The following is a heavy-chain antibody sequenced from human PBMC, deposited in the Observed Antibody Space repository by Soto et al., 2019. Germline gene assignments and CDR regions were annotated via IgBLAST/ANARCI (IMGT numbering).Heavy chain of an antibody. V-gene: IGHV3-33*01. D-gene: IGHD3-10*01. CDR3: VRDATDSGYAFDI. CDR1: GFTFSRDA. Sequence: QLVESGGGVVQPGRSLRLSCAASGFTFSRDAMHWVRQAPGKGLEWVAFIWNDGSNEYYADSVKGRAIISRDNSENTVYLQIISLRGEDTAVYFCVRDATDSGYAFDIWGKGTMVTVSS. J-gene: IGHJ3*02. CDR2: IWNDGSNE.